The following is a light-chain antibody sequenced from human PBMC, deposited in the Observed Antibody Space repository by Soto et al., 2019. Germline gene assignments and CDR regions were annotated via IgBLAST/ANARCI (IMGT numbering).Light chain of an antibody. CDR1: QSVFSS. CDR2: GAA. J-gene: IGKJ1*01. V-gene: IGKV3-15*01. CDR3: QQYGSSGT. Sequence: EIVMTQSPATLSVSPGERVTLSCRASQSVFSSLAWYQQKPGQAPRLLIYGAATRATGIPARFSGSGSGTDFTLTISRLEPEDFAVYYCQQYGSSGTFGQGTKVDIK.